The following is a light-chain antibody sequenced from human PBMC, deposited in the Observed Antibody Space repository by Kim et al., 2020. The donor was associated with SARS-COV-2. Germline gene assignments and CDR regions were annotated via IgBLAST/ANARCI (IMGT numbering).Light chain of an antibody. CDR1: SLRRYY. CDR2: GKN. Sequence: LGQTVRSTCHGDSLRRYYASWYQQKPGPAPVLVIYGKNNRPSGIPDRFSGSSSGNAASLTITGAQAEDEADYYCNARDSSGNHLGVFGGGTQLTVL. J-gene: IGLJ3*02. CDR3: NARDSSGNHLGV. V-gene: IGLV3-19*01.